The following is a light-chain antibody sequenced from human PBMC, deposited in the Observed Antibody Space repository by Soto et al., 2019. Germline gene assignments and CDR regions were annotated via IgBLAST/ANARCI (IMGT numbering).Light chain of an antibody. V-gene: IGKV4-1*01. J-gene: IGKJ5*01. CDR2: WAS. CDR1: QSVLSSSNNKNY. Sequence: DIVMTQSPDSLTVSLGERATINCKSSQSVLSSSNNKNYLAWHQQKPGQPPKVLIYWASTRESGVPDRFGGSGSGTDFLLTINNLQAEDVAVYYCQQYHSGPITFGQGTRLEIK. CDR3: QQYHSGPIT.